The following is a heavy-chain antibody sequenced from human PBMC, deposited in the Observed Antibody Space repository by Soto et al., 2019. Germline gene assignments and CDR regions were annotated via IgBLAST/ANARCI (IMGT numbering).Heavy chain of an antibody. CDR2: INPTSGGT. J-gene: IGHJ4*02. CDR1: GYTFPGNY. Sequence: ASVKVSCKASGYTFPGNYMHWVRQAPGQGLEWMALINPTSGGTSYAQKFQGRVTMTWDTSISTAYMELSRLRSDDTAIYYCARGYCSSSGCSHYFDYWGQGTLVTVSS. CDR3: ARGYCSSSGCSHYFDY. V-gene: IGHV1-2*02. D-gene: IGHD2-2*01.